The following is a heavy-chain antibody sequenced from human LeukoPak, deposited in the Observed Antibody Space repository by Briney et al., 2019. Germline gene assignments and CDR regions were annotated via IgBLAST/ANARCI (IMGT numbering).Heavy chain of an antibody. V-gene: IGHV3-48*03. CDR2: ISSSSRTI. Sequence: AGGSLRLSCVASGFTLGSYEMNWVRQAPGKGLEWVSYISSSSRTIYYADSVKGRFTVSRDNAKNSLYLQMNSLRAEDTAVYYCARDAPSSGWVYDAFDIWGQGTMVTVSS. CDR1: GFTLGSYE. J-gene: IGHJ3*02. D-gene: IGHD6-19*01. CDR3: ARDAPSSGWVYDAFDI.